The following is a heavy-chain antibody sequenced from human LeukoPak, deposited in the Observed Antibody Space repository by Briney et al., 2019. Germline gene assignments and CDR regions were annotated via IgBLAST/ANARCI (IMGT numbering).Heavy chain of an antibody. V-gene: IGHV1-2*02. CDR2: INPNSGGT. CDR1: GYTFTGYY. CDR3: ARGYRYSGYDWVDY. Sequence: GASVKVSCKASGYTFTGYYMHWVRQAPGQGLEWMGWINPNSGGTNYAQKFQGRVTMTRDTSISTAYKELSRLRSDNTAVYYGARGYRYSGYDWVDYWGQETLVTVSS. J-gene: IGHJ4*02. D-gene: IGHD5-12*01.